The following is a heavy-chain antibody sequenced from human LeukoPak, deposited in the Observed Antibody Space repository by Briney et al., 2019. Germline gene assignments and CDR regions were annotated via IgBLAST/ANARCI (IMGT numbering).Heavy chain of an antibody. V-gene: IGHV7-4-1*02. D-gene: IGHD6-13*01. CDR1: GYTFTSYA. CDR2: INTKTGNP. Sequence: AAVKVSCKASGYTFTSYAMNGVRQAPGQGRDGMGWINTKTGNPTYAQGFTGRFVFSLDTSVSTAYLQISSLKAEDTAVYYCARESRLAAAVGTAYYYYYYMDVWGKGTTVTVSS. CDR3: ARESRLAAAVGTAYYYYYYMDV. J-gene: IGHJ6*03.